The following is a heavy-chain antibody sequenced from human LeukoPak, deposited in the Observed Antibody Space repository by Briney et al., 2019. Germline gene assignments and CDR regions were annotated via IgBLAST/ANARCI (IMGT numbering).Heavy chain of an antibody. J-gene: IGHJ4*02. CDR1: GYTFTSYY. Sequence: ASVKVSCKASGYTFTSYYMHWVRQAPGQGLEWMGIINPSGGSTSYAQKFQGRVTMTRDTSTSTVYMELSSLRSEDTAVYYCARGPDGYCSGSRAPFDYWGQGTLVTVSS. D-gene: IGHD2-15*01. CDR2: INPSGGST. V-gene: IGHV1-46*01. CDR3: ARGPDGYCSGSRAPFDY.